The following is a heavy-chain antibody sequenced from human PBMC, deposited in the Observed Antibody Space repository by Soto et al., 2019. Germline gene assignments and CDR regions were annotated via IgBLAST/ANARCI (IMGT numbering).Heavy chain of an antibody. CDR1: GFTFSNYA. CDR2: ISGSGGSP. V-gene: IGHV3-23*01. J-gene: IGHJ4*02. Sequence: PGGSLRLSCAASGFTFSNYAMNWVRQAPGKGLEWVSTISGSGGSPYYADSVKGRFTISRDNSKNTLYLQMNSLRAGDSAIYYCAKEGTSGLYYFAYGAKGPLVPVSS. D-gene: IGHD5-12*01. CDR3: AKEGTSGLYYFAY.